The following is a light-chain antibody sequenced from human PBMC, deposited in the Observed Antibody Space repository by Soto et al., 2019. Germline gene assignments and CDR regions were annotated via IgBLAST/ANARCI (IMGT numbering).Light chain of an antibody. CDR2: GAS. Sequence: EIVLTQSPGTLSLSPGERATLSCRASQSVTSAYLAWCKQKPGQAPRLLIYGASNRATGSPDRFTGSGSGTDCTLPISILEPEDFAVYYWQKYGVAPLTFGGGPKVEIK. V-gene: IGKV3-20*01. CDR3: QKYGVAPLT. J-gene: IGKJ4*02. CDR1: QSVTSAY.